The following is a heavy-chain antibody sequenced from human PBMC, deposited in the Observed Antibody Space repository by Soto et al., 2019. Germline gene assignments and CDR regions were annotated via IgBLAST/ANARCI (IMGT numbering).Heavy chain of an antibody. D-gene: IGHD3-10*01. CDR3: VRPLPSGQTHARDV. J-gene: IGHJ6*02. CDR1: GLPVAGSY. CDR2: IYNDGTT. Sequence: GGSLRLSCVASGLPVAGSYMAWVRQAPGKGLKWASVIYNDGTTYYSQSVEGRFTISRDTSKNTLYLQMDRLRDEDTAVYYCVRPLPSGQTHARDVWGQGXTVTVSS. V-gene: IGHV3-53*01.